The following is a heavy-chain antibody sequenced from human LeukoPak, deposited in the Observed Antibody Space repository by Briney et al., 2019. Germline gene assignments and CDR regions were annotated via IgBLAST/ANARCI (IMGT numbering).Heavy chain of an antibody. Sequence: GTSVTVSCTASGYTFTGYYMHWVRQAPGQGLEWMGWINPNSGGTNYAQKFQGRVTMTRDTSISTAYMELSRLRSDDTAVYYCARDFFGQWRIDYWGQGTLVTVSS. CDR2: INPNSGGT. D-gene: IGHD6-19*01. J-gene: IGHJ4*02. CDR1: GYTFTGYY. V-gene: IGHV1-2*02. CDR3: ARDFFGQWRIDY.